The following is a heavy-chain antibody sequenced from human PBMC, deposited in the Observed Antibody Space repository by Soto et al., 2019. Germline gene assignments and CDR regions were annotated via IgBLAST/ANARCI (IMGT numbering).Heavy chain of an antibody. D-gene: IGHD1-26*01. Sequence: EVQLVESGGGLVKHGGSLRLSCAASGFTFSSYSMNWVRQAPGKGLEWVSSISSSSSYIYYADSVKGRFTISRDNAKNSLYLQMNSLRAEDTAVYYCARDQGSWERDYWGQGTLVTVSS. CDR3: ARDQGSWERDY. CDR1: GFTFSSYS. J-gene: IGHJ4*02. V-gene: IGHV3-21*06. CDR2: ISSSSSYI.